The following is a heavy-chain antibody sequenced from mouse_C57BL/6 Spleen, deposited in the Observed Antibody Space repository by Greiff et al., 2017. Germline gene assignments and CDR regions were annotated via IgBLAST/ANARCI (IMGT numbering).Heavy chain of an antibody. J-gene: IGHJ2*01. D-gene: IGHD4-1*01. CDR3: ARRELGYFDY. V-gene: IGHV1-4*01. CDR1: GYTFTSYT. CDR2: INPSSGYT. Sequence: VQLVESGAELARPGASVKMSCKASGYTFTSYTMHWVKQRPGQGLEWIGYINPSSGYTKYNQKFKDKATLTADKSSSTAYMQLSSLTSEDSAVYYCARRELGYFDYWGQGTTLTVSS.